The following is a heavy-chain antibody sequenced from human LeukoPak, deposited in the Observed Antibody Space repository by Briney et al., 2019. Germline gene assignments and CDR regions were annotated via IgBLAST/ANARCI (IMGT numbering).Heavy chain of an antibody. D-gene: IGHD2-8*02. V-gene: IGHV3-23*01. Sequence: GGSLRLSCKASGFTFSTYAMSWVRQPPGKGLQWVSGISGSDSGTYYTDSVKGRFTISRDNSKNTVYLEIGNLRAEDTAVYYCAKCMSGTGVCLNFDSWGQGILVTVSS. J-gene: IGHJ4*02. CDR1: GFTFSTYA. CDR2: ISGSDSGT. CDR3: AKCMSGTGVCLNFDS.